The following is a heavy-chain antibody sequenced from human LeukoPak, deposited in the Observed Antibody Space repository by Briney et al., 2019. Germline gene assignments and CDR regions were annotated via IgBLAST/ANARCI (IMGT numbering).Heavy chain of an antibody. D-gene: IGHD3-3*01. CDR3: ARSITIFGVVIPRDYYMDV. Sequence: PSETLSLTCTVSGGSISSYYWSWIRQPPGKGLEWIGRIYTSGSTNYNPSLKSRVTLSVDTSKNQFSLKLSSVTAADTAVYYCARSITIFGVVIPRDYYMDVWGKGTTVTVSS. CDR1: GGSISSYY. J-gene: IGHJ6*03. V-gene: IGHV4-4*09. CDR2: IYTSGST.